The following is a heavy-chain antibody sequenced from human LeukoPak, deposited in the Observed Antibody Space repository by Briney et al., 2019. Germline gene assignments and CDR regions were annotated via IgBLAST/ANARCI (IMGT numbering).Heavy chain of an antibody. CDR2: FYYSGST. CDR3: ARTYSIVGARGAFDI. CDR1: GGSISSSSYY. V-gene: IGHV4-39*07. D-gene: IGHD1-26*01. Sequence: PSETLSLTCTVSGGSISSSSYYWGWIRQPPGKGLEWIGTFYYSGSTYYNSSLQSRVTISVDTSKNQFSLKLSSVTAADTAVYYCARTYSIVGARGAFDIWGQGTMVTVSS. J-gene: IGHJ3*02.